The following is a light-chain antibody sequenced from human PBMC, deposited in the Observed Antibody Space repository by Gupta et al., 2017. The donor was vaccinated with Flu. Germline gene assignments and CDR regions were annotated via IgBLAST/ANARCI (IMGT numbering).Light chain of an antibody. V-gene: IGLV2-14*01. J-gene: IGLJ1*01. CDR2: EVN. CDR1: SSDVGGYNS. Sequence: QSALTQPASVSGSPGQSITISCTGTSSDVGGYNSVSWYQHHPAKAPKLMIYEVNNGPAGVSDRFSGSKSGSTASLTISGRKEEDEAEYYCSADTSSTTLVFGTGTKVNVL. CDR3: SADTSSTTLV.